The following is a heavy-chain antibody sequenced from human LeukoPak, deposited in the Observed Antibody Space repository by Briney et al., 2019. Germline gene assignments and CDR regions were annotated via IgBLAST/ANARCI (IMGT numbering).Heavy chain of an antibody. Sequence: PSETLSLTCTVSSGSISTSNYYWGWVRQPPGKALEWIGNIFYSGSTYYNPSLKSRVTISADTSKNQFSLKLYSVTAADTAVYYCATRKLGNDYWGQGTLVTVSS. V-gene: IGHV4-39*07. CDR3: ATRKLGNDY. D-gene: IGHD7-27*01. J-gene: IGHJ4*02. CDR1: SGSISTSNYY. CDR2: IFYSGST.